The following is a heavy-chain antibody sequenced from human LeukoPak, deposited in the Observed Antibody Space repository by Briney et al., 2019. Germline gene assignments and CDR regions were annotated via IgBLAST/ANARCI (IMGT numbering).Heavy chain of an antibody. Sequence: SETLSLTCAVYGGSFSGYYWSWIRQPPGKGLEWIGEINHSGSTNYNPSLKSRVTISVDTSKNQFSLKLGSVTAAGTAVYYCARVYIMVRGVTLYYFDYWGQGTLVTVSS. D-gene: IGHD3-10*01. CDR3: ARVYIMVRGVTLYYFDY. V-gene: IGHV4-34*01. CDR2: INHSGST. J-gene: IGHJ4*02. CDR1: GGSFSGYY.